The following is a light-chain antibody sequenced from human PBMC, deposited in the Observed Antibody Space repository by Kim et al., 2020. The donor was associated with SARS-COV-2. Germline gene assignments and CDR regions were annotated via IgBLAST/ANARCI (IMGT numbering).Light chain of an antibody. Sequence: ATLKCKSSQTVLYNSNNKNYLAWYQQKPGQAPKLLIYWASIRESGVADRFSGSGSETDFTLTISSLQAEDVAVYYCQQYYSTPPSFGQGTKLEI. CDR2: WAS. CDR1: QTVLYNSNNKNY. CDR3: QQYYSTPPS. V-gene: IGKV4-1*01. J-gene: IGKJ2*03.